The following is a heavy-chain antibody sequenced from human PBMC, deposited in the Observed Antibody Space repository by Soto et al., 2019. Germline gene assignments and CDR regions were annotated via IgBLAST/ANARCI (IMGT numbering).Heavy chain of an antibody. J-gene: IGHJ6*02. CDR3: ARDRVEDGMDV. CDR2: IYHSGST. Sequence: QLQLQESGSGLVKPSQTLSLTCAVSGGSISSGGYSWSWIRQPPGKGLEWIGYIYHSGSTYYNPSLKSXXTXSXXRSKNQFSLKLSSVTAADTAVSYCARDRVEDGMDVWGQGTTVTVSS. D-gene: IGHD1-1*01. CDR1: GGSISSGGYS. V-gene: IGHV4-30-2*01.